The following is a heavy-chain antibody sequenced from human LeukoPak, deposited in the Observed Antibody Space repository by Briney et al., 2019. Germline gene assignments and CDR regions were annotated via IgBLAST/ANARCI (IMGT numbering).Heavy chain of an antibody. J-gene: IGHJ3*02. CDR2: INPNSGGT. V-gene: IGHV1-2*02. CDR3: ARAQSPIFGVVINPYDAFDI. CDR1: GYTFTGYY. Sequence: GASVKVSCKASGYTFTGYYMHWVRQAPGQGLEWMGWINPNSGGTNYAQKFQGRVTMTRDTSISTAYMELSRLRSDDTAVYYCARAQSPIFGVVINPYDAFDIWGQGTMVTVSS. D-gene: IGHD3-3*02.